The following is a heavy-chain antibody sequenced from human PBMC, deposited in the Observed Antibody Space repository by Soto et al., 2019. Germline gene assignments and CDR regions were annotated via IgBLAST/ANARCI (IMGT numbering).Heavy chain of an antibody. D-gene: IGHD2-2*01. CDR3: AREWGYWDIVVVPAAYGMDV. CDR1: GYTFTSYA. Sequence: GASVKVSCKASGYTFTSYAMHWVRQAPGQRLEWMGWINAGNGNTKYSQKFQGRVTITRDTSASTAYMELSSLRSEDTAVYYCAREWGYWDIVVVPAAYGMDVWGQGTTVTVSS. J-gene: IGHJ6*02. V-gene: IGHV1-3*01. CDR2: INAGNGNT.